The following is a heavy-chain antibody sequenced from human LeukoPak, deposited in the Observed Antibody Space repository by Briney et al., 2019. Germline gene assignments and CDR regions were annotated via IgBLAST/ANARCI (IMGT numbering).Heavy chain of an antibody. J-gene: IGHJ6*04. CDR2: IKEDGSEK. CDR1: GFTFSSYW. V-gene: IGHV3-7*01. D-gene: IGHD3-10*02. CDR3: AELGITMIGGV. Sequence: PGGSLRLSFAASGFTFSSYWMSWVRQAPGKGLEWVANIKEDGSEKFHVGSVRGRFTISRDNAKNSLYLQMNSLRAGDTAVYYCAELGITMIGGVWGKGTTVTISS.